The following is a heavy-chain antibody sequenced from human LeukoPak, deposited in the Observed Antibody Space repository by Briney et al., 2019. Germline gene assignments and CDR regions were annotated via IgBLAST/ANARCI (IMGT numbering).Heavy chain of an antibody. Sequence: GGSLRLSCAASGFTFSSYWMHWVRQAPGKGLVSVSRINSDGSSTSYADSVKGRFTISRDNAKNTLYLQMNSLRAEDTAVYYCARDYYYGSGSYYSYWGQGTLVTVSS. V-gene: IGHV3-74*01. CDR2: INSDGSST. D-gene: IGHD3-10*01. CDR1: GFTFSSYW. J-gene: IGHJ4*02. CDR3: ARDYYYGSGSYYSY.